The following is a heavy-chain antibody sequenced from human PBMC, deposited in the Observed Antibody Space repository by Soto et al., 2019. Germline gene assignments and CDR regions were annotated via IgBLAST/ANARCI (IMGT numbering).Heavy chain of an antibody. J-gene: IGHJ6*02. Sequence: GGSLRLSCTASGFTFGDYAMSWFRQAPGKGLEWVGFIRSKAYGGTTEYAASVKGRFTISRDDSKSIAYLQMNSLKTEDTAVYYCTRTGLLWFGEHYYYYGMDVWGQGTTVTVSS. CDR3: TRTGLLWFGEHYYYYGMDV. D-gene: IGHD3-10*01. V-gene: IGHV3-49*03. CDR2: IRSKAYGGTT. CDR1: GFTFGDYA.